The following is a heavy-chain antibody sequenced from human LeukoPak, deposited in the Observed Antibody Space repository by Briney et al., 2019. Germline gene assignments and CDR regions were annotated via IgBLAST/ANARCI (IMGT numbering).Heavy chain of an antibody. Sequence: GESPKISCKGSGYTFTSYWIGWVRQMPGKGLEWMGIIYPGDSDTRYSPSLQGQVTISVDKSISTTYLQWSSLKASDTAMYYCARPRGFYDSSEFDYWGQGTLVTVSS. D-gene: IGHD3-22*01. CDR3: ARPRGFYDSSEFDY. CDR2: IYPGDSDT. V-gene: IGHV5-51*01. J-gene: IGHJ4*02. CDR1: GYTFTSYW.